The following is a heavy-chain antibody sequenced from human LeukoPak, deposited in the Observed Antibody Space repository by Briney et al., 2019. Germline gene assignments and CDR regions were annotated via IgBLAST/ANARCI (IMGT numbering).Heavy chain of an antibody. D-gene: IGHD5-18*01. J-gene: IGHJ6*02. CDR2: INPSGGST. CDR1: GYTFTSYY. CDR3: AHEAVDTAMDDYYYYDMDV. Sequence: ASVKVSCKASGYTFTSYYMHWVRQAPGQGLEWMGIINPSGGSTSYAQKFQGRVTMTRDTSTSTVYMELSSLRSEGTAVYYCAHEAVDTAMDDYYYYDMDVWGQGTTVTVSS. V-gene: IGHV1-46*01.